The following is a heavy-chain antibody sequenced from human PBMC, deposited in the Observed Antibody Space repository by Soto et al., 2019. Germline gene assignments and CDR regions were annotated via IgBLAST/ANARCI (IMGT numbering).Heavy chain of an antibody. CDR2: IFVTSTII. Sequence: GGSLRLSCGASGFTFSDYSMVWVRQSPGKGLEWISYIFVTSTIIYYADSVKGRFTVSRDNAQNSLSLQMNSLRVEDTGIYYCARDKDWAFENWGQGTLVTVSS. J-gene: IGHJ4*02. CDR3: ARDKDWAFEN. D-gene: IGHD3-9*01. V-gene: IGHV3-48*04. CDR1: GFTFSDYS.